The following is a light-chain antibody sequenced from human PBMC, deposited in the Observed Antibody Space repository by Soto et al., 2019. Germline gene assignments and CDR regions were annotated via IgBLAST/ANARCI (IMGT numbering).Light chain of an antibody. CDR2: EVS. CDR1: SSDVGNYNR. Sequence: QSALTQPPSVSGSPGQSVTISCTGTSSDVGNYNRVSWYQQPPGTAPKLMIYEVSNRPSGVPDRFSGSKSGNTASLTISGLQAEDVADYYCSSYTSSSTYVLFGGGTKLTVL. CDR3: SSYTSSSTYVL. V-gene: IGLV2-18*02. J-gene: IGLJ2*01.